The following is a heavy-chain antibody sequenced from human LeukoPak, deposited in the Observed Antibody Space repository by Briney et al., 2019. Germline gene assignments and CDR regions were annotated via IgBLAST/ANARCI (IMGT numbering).Heavy chain of an antibody. V-gene: IGHV3-7*01. J-gene: IGHJ4*02. CDR2: INPDGSQK. CDR3: AAWTDRGYNF. Sequence: PGGSLRLSCAASGFTFSSSWINWVGQAPGKGLEWVANINPDGSQKRFVDTVMGRFTMSRDNAKNSLYLQMNSLRVEDTAVFYCAAWTDRGYNFWGQGTLVTVSS. D-gene: IGHD5-24*01. CDR1: GFTFSSSW.